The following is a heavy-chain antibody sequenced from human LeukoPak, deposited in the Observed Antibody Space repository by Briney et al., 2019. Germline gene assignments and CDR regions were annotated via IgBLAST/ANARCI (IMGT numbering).Heavy chain of an antibody. V-gene: IGHV4-59*01. CDR3: ARGYCSGGSCPQGYYYGMDV. J-gene: IGHJ6*02. D-gene: IGHD2-15*01. Sequence: TPSETLSLTCTVSGGSISSYYWSWIRQPPGKGLEWIGYIYYSGSTNYNPSLKSRVTISVDTSKNQFSLRLSSVTAADTAVYYCARGYCSGGSCPQGYYYGMDVWGQGTTVTVSS. CDR1: GGSISSYY. CDR2: IYYSGST.